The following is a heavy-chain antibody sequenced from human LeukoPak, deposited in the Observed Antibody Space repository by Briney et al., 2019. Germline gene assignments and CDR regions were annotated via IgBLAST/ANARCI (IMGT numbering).Heavy chain of an antibody. D-gene: IGHD2-8*01. CDR1: GFTLRSSA. Sequence: LGGSLRLSCAASGFTLRSSAMSWVRQASGKGLEWVPAISGDGGTISYAASVRGRFTISRDNAKNTLFLQMSSLRAGDTALYYCAKELYGNPSGYWGQGTRVTVSS. V-gene: IGHV3-23*01. CDR3: AKELYGNPSGY. CDR2: ISGDGGTI. J-gene: IGHJ4*02.